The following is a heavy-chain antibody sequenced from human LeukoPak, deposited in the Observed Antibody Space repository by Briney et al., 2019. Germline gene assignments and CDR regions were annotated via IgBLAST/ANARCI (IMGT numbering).Heavy chain of an antibody. CDR3: VRGGPSTWS. J-gene: IGHJ5*02. Sequence: PGGSLRLSCAASGFTLKLYWMHWVRQVPGKRPVWVSRINDDGSDTIYAGSVRGRFTISRDDAKNTVYLQMNNLRAEDTAVYYCVRGGPSTWSWGQGTLVTVSS. CDR1: GFTLKLYW. V-gene: IGHV3-74*01. CDR2: INDDGSDT. D-gene: IGHD2-15*01.